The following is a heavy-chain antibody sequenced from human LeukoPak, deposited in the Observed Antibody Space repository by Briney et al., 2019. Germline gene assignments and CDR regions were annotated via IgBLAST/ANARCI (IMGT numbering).Heavy chain of an antibody. J-gene: IGHJ4*02. V-gene: IGHV1-2*02. CDR3: ARDFNDFWSGIVDY. D-gene: IGHD3-3*01. CDR2: INPNSGGT. CDR1: GYTFTGYY. Sequence: ASXKVSCKASGYTFTGYYMHWVRQAPGQGVEWRGGINPNSGGTNYAQKFQGRVTITRDTYISTAYMELSRLRSDDTAVYYCARDFNDFWSGIVDYWGQGTLVTVSS.